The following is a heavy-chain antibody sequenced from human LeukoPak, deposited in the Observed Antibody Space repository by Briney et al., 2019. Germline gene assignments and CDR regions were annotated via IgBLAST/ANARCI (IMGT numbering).Heavy chain of an antibody. V-gene: IGHV3-9*01. D-gene: IGHD3-10*01. CDR2: ISWNSGSI. CDR1: GFTFDDYA. CDR3: ARRGVYGSGAFYLDY. J-gene: IGHJ4*02. Sequence: LRLSCAASGFTFDDYAMHWVRQAPGKGLEWVSGISWNSGSIGYADSVKGRFTISRDNAKNSLYLQMNSLRAEDTAVYYCARRGVYGSGAFYLDYWGQGTLVTVSS.